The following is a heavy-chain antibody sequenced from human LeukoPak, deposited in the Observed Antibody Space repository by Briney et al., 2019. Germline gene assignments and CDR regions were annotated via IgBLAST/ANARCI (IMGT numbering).Heavy chain of an antibody. CDR2: TSNHGNDG. D-gene: IGHD2-2*01. CDR1: VFSYSSYA. V-gene: IGHV3-30*01. J-gene: IGHJ4*02. Sequence: PGGSLRLSRTDSVFSYSSYAMHWVRQSPGRGGEWVAVTSNHGNDGFYADSVKGRFTISRDNSKKTLYLQMDSLRPEDTGVYYCTRDRGAMNDFDYWGEGTLVTVSS. CDR3: TRDRGAMNDFDY.